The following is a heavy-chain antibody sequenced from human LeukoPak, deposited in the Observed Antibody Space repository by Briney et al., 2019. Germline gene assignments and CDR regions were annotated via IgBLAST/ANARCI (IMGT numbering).Heavy chain of an antibody. J-gene: IGHJ6*02. CDR1: GFTFSSYA. CDR3: ARPRTGYYYGMDA. D-gene: IGHD1-1*01. V-gene: IGHV3-64*01. Sequence: PGGSLRLSCAASGFTFSSYAMHWVRQAPGKGLEYVSTISSNGGSTSYANSVKGRFTISRDNSKNTLYLQMGSLRAEDMAVYYCARPRTGYYYGMDAWGQGTTVTVSS. CDR2: ISSNGGST.